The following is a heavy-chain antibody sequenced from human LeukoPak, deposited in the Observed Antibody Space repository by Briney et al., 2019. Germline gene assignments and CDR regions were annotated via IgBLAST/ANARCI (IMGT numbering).Heavy chain of an antibody. Sequence: GGSLRLSCAASGFTFSSYSMNWVRQAPGKGLEWVSYISQSSDRIYHADSVKGRLTISRDNAKNSLYLQMDSLRVEDTAVYYCARDLLNDEGSSYFFDQWGQGPLVTVAS. V-gene: IGHV3-48*04. CDR1: GFTFSSYS. CDR2: ISQSSDRI. CDR3: ARDLLNDEGSSYFFDQ. J-gene: IGHJ4*02. D-gene: IGHD2-2*01.